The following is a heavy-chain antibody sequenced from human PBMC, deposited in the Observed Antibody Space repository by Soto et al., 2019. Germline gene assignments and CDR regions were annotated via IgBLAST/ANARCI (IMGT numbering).Heavy chain of an antibody. CDR2: IYYSGST. CDR3: ARAQKYVWGSYRYSVGAIDI. D-gene: IGHD3-16*02. CDR1: GGSIISYY. Sequence: LSLTCTVSGGSIISYYWSGIRQPPVKGLEWIGYIYYSGSTNYNPSRKSRVTISVDTSKNQFSLKLSSVTAAEKGVYYCARAQKYVWGSYRYSVGAIDIWDQGIIITVSS. J-gene: IGHJ3*02. V-gene: IGHV4-59*01.